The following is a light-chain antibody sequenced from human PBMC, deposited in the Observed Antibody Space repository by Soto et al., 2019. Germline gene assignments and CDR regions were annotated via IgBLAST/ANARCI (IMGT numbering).Light chain of an antibody. CDR1: QSVSSSY. Sequence: EIVLTQSPGTLSLSPGERATLSCRASQSVSSSYLAWYQQKPGQAPRLLMYGASSRATGIPDRFSGSGSGTEFTLTISRVQPEDFATYYCQQYETYLKTFGQGTKVDIK. CDR3: QQYETYLKT. CDR2: GAS. V-gene: IGKV3-20*01. J-gene: IGKJ1*01.